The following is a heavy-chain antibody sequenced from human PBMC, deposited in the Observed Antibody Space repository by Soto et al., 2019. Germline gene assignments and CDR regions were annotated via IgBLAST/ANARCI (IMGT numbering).Heavy chain of an antibody. CDR2: IIPIFGTA. J-gene: IGHJ4*02. D-gene: IGHD1-26*01. CDR3: ARAGGRHSGGIDY. Sequence: QVQLVQSGAEVKKPGSSVKVSCKASGGTFSSYSINWVRQAPGQGLEWMGGIIPIFGTANYAQKFQGRVTITADESTSKAYMEVSSLRSEDTVVYYCARAGGRHSGGIDYWGQGTLVTVPS. CDR1: GGTFSSYS. V-gene: IGHV1-69*01.